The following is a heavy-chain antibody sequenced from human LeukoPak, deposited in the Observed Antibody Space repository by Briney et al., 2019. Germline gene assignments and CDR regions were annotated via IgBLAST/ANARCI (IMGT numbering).Heavy chain of an antibody. CDR1: GFNSEDHA. Sequence: SGGSLRLSCVVSGFNSEDHAMHWVRQAPGKGLEWVSGIYWSSSGTGYADSVKGRFTVSRDSAKNSLYLQMSSLRAGDTALYYCAKELYGNPSGYWGQGTRVTVSS. V-gene: IGHV3-9*02. J-gene: IGHJ4*02. D-gene: IGHD2-8*01. CDR3: AKELYGNPSGY. CDR2: IYWSSSGT.